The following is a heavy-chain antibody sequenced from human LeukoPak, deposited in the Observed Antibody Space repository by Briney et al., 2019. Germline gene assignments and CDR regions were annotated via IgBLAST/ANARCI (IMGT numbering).Heavy chain of an antibody. V-gene: IGHV3-23*01. CDR3: AKDKYGDYRYYFDY. Sequence: PGGSLRLSCAASGFTFSSCAMSWVRQTPGKGLEWVSAISGGAGSTYYADSVKGRFTISRDISKNTLYLQMNSLRAEDTAVYYCAKDKYGDYRYYFDYWGQGTLVTVSS. J-gene: IGHJ4*02. CDR2: ISGGAGST. CDR1: GFTFSSCA. D-gene: IGHD4-17*01.